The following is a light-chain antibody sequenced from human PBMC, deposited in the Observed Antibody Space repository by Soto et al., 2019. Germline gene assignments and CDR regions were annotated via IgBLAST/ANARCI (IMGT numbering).Light chain of an antibody. CDR2: DAS. CDR3: QQRNVWPPIT. Sequence: EIVLTQSPGTLSLSPGERATLSCRASQSVRTSLAWYQHKPGQAPRLVIYDASLRANGVPARFGGSGSGTDFTLTINSLEPEDFAVYYCQQRNVWPPITFGQGTRLEI. CDR1: QSVRTS. V-gene: IGKV3-11*01. J-gene: IGKJ5*01.